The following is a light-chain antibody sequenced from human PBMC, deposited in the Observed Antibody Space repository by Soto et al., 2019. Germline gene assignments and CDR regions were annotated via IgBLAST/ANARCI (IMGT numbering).Light chain of an antibody. CDR1: SSDVGSYTF. V-gene: IGLV2-23*01. J-gene: IGLJ3*02. CDR3: CSYAGSMTWV. CDR2: EAT. Sequence: QPASVSGSPGQSITISCTGSSSDVGSYTFVSWYQHHPGKAPKVMIYEATKRPSGVSHRFSGSKSGNTASLTISGLQAEDEGEYYCCSYAGSMTWVFGGGTKLTVL.